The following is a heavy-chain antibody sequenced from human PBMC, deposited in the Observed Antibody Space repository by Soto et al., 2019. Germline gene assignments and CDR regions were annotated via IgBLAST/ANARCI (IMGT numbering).Heavy chain of an antibody. J-gene: IGHJ5*02. V-gene: IGHV3-30*18. CDR2: ISYDGSNK. CDR3: AKASDYGDYVPTRWFDP. Sequence: GGSLRLSCAASGFTFSSCGMHWVRQAPGKGLEWVAVISYDGSNKYYADSVKGRFTISRDNSKNTLYLQMNSLRAEDTAVYYCAKASDYGDYVPTRWFDPWGQGTLVTVSS. D-gene: IGHD4-17*01. CDR1: GFTFSSCG.